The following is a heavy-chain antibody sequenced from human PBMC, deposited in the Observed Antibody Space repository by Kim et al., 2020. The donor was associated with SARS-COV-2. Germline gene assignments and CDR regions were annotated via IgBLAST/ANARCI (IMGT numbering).Heavy chain of an antibody. CDR1: GYTFTGYY. D-gene: IGHD6-13*01. CDR2: INPNSGGT. CDR3: ARDRIAATGYGMDV. V-gene: IGHV1-2*02. Sequence: ASVKVSCKASGYTFTGYYIHWVRQAPGQGLEWMGWINPNSGGTNYAQKFQGRVTMTRDTSISTAYMEESRLRSDDTAVYYCARDRIAATGYGMDVWGQGTTVTVSS. J-gene: IGHJ6*02.